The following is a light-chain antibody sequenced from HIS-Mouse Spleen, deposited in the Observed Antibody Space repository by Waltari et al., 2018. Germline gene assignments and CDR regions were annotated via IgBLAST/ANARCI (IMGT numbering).Light chain of an antibody. CDR3: QSADSSGTYRGV. J-gene: IGLJ3*02. V-gene: IGLV3-25*03. CDR1: ALPKQY. Sequence: SYELTQPPSVSVSPGQTARITCSGDALPKQYAYWYQQKPGQAPVLVKYKDSERPSGIPERFSGSSSGTKVTLTISGVQAEDEADYYCQSADSSGTYRGVFGGGTKLTVL. CDR2: KDS.